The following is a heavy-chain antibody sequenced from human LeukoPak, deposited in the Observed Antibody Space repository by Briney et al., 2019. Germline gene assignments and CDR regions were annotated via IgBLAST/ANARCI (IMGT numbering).Heavy chain of an antibody. CDR1: GFTVSSNY. CDR3: ARGGRFGELLYSEDAFDI. V-gene: IGHV3-53*01. CDR2: IYSDGTT. Sequence: PGGSLRLSCAASGFTVSSNYMSWVRQAPGKGLEWVSVIYSDGTTYYADSVKGRFTISRDNSKNTLYLQMNSLRAEDTALYYCARGGRFGELLYSEDAFDIWGQGTMVTVSS. D-gene: IGHD3-10*01. J-gene: IGHJ3*02.